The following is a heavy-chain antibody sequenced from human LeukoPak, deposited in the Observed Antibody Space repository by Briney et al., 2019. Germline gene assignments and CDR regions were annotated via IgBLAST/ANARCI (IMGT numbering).Heavy chain of an antibody. D-gene: IGHD2-21*02. CDR3: PKGGCGGGDCIGWFDY. V-gene: IGHV3-23*01. CDR1: GFTFSSYA. J-gene: IGHJ4*02. Sequence: GGSLRLSCAASGFTFSSYAMSWVRQAPGKGLEGVAAISGSGGSTYYADPVKGQFTITRDNSKNTLPRQMNSLRSEDPPALYCPKGGCGGGDCIGWFDYWSQGTLVTVS. CDR2: ISGSGGST.